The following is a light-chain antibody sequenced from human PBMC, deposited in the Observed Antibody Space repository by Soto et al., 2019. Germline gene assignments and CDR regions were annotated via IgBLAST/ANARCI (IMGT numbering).Light chain of an antibody. CDR2: AAS. CDR1: QSISSY. V-gene: IGKV1-39*01. J-gene: IGKJ1*01. Sequence: DIQMTQSPYSLSASVGDIVTITCRASQSISSYLNWYQQKPGKAPKLLIYAASSLQSGVPSRFSGSGSGTDFTLTISSLQPEDFATYYCQQSYSTPWTFGQGTKVEIK. CDR3: QQSYSTPWT.